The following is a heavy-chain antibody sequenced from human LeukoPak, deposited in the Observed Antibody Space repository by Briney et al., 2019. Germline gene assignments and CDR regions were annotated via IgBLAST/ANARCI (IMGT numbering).Heavy chain of an antibody. Sequence: ASVKVSCKASGYTFTNYPMNWVRQAPGQGLEWMGWINTNTGNPTYAQGFTERFVFSWDTSVNTAYLQINSLKPEDTAVYFCARDTYCSGGRCYSRVGYWGQGTVVTVSP. CDR2: INTNTGNP. CDR1: GYTFTNYP. V-gene: IGHV7-4-1*02. D-gene: IGHD2-15*01. J-gene: IGHJ4*02. CDR3: ARDTYCSGGRCYSRVGY.